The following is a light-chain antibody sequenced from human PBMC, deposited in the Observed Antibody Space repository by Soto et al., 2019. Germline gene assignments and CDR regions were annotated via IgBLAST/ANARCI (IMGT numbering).Light chain of an antibody. CDR3: QQYGSSPLT. V-gene: IGKV3-20*01. Sequence: EIVLTQSPGTLSLSPGETATLSCRASQTVSRNYLAWYQQKPGQPPRLLIYGASSRATGIPDRFTGSGSGTDFTLTITRLEPEDFAAFHCQQYGSSPLTFGGGTKVDIK. CDR2: GAS. CDR1: QTVSRNY. J-gene: IGKJ4*01.